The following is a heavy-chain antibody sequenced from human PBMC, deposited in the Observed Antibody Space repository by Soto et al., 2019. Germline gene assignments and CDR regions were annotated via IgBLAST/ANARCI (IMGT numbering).Heavy chain of an antibody. CDR1: GGSVNGYY. CDR2: INHTGGT. V-gene: IGHV4-34*01. CDR3: ARLDYGGNSVWFDP. Sequence: TSETLSLTCAVYGGSVNGYYWNWIRQPPGKGLEWIGEINHTGGTHYNPSLKSRVTISVDKSKNQFSLKLSSVTAADTAVYYCARLDYGGNSVWFDPWGQGTLVTVSS. D-gene: IGHD4-17*01. J-gene: IGHJ5*02.